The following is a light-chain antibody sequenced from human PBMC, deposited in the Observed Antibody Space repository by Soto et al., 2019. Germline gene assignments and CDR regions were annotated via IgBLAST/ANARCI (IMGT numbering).Light chain of an antibody. CDR3: QQCYMGWT. J-gene: IGKJ1*01. CDR1: QSIGRF. V-gene: IGKV1-5*01. CDR2: DAS. Sequence: DIQMTQSPSTLSASVGDRVTITCRASQSIGRFLAWYQHQPGKAPKLLIYDASTLESGVPSRFSGTGSGTECTCSITGLQPEDFGTYYCQQCYMGWTFGQGTKVDFK.